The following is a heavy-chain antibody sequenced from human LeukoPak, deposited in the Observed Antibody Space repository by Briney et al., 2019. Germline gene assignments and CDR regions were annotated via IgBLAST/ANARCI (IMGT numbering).Heavy chain of an antibody. J-gene: IGHJ5*02. V-gene: IGHV4-39*07. CDR3: AETNTQDWFDP. D-gene: IGHD2-8*01. Sequence: ASETLSLTCRVSGGSISSTSYYWGWIRQPPGKGMEWIASIYHSGETFYNPSLESRVAISVDTSNNEVFLDLYSVTAADTAMYYCAETNTQDWFDPRGRGTLVTVSS. CDR2: IYHSGET. CDR1: GGSISSTSYY.